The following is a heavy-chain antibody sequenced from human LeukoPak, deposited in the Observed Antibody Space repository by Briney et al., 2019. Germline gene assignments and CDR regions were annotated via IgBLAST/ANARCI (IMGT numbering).Heavy chain of an antibody. V-gene: IGHV1-46*01. J-gene: IGHJ3*02. CDR1: GYTFTSYY. CDR3: ARTKSGLWFGESTARSAFDI. Sequence: PGGSLRLSCAASGYTFTSYYMHWVRQAPGQGLEWMGIINPSGGSTSYAQKFQGRVTMTRDMSTSTVYMELSSLRSEDTAVYYCARTKSGLWFGESTARSAFDIWGQGTMVTVSS. D-gene: IGHD3-10*01. CDR2: INPSGGST.